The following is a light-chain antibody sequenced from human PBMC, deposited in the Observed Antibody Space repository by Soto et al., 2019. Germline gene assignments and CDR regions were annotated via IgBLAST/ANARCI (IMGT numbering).Light chain of an antibody. CDR2: EAS. CDR3: QQFNSYPWT. J-gene: IGKJ1*01. CDR1: QGIRSS. Sequence: AIQLTQSPSSLSASVGDRVTNTCRASQGIRSSLAWFQQKAGNPPKVLIYEASVLETGVSSRFSGSGSGTDFTLSISSLQPEDFATYYCQQFNSYPWTFGQGTTVEVK. V-gene: IGKV1-13*02.